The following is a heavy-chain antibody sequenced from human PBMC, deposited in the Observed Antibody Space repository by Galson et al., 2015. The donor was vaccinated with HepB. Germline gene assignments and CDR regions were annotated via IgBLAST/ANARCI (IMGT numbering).Heavy chain of an antibody. CDR1: GFNFKSHT. Sequence: SLRLSCAASGFNFKSHTMNWVRQAPGKGLEWVSAISGSGAFTYFAASVKGRFTIPRDHSKNTLYLQMTSLRVEDTAIYYCAKDSVSGSYLPTYFDYWGQGALVTVSS. D-gene: IGHD1-26*01. V-gene: IGHV3-23*01. CDR2: ISGSGAFT. J-gene: IGHJ4*02. CDR3: AKDSVSGSYLPTYFDY.